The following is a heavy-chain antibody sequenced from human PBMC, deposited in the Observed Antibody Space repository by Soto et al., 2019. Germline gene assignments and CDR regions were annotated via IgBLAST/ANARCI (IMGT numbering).Heavy chain of an antibody. CDR2: MTGSGGDI. D-gene: IGHD5-12*01. J-gene: IGHJ4*02. CDR1: GFSFSRYA. V-gene: IGHV3-23*01. Sequence: EVQLLESGGGLVQPGGSLRLSCAASGFSFSRYAMMWVRQAPGKGQEWVAGMTGSGGDIRYADSVKGRFTISKDNSKNTLYLQMNSLRAEDTAIYYCPKDAVYNDGLWLVANWGQGTLVTVSS. CDR3: PKDAVYNDGLWLVAN.